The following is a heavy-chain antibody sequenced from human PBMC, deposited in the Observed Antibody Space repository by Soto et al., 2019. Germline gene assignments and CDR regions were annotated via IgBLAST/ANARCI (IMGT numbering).Heavy chain of an antibody. D-gene: IGHD6-13*01. V-gene: IGHV1-18*01. CDR1: GYTFTSYG. J-gene: IGHJ6*02. Sequence: GASVKVSCKASGYTFTSYGISWVRQAPGQGLEWMGWISAYNGNTNYAQKLQGRVTMTTDTSTSTAYMELRSLRSDDTAVYYCARDPDSSSAPGGMDVWGQGTTVTVSS. CDR3: ARDPDSSSAPGGMDV. CDR2: ISAYNGNT.